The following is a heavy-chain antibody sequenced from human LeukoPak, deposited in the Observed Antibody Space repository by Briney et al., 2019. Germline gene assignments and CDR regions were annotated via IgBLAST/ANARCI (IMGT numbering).Heavy chain of an antibody. CDR3: ARHTRPGYSGYVNAFDI. CDR2: VYYSGST. V-gene: IGHV4-31*03. CDR1: GGSISSGGYY. Sequence: PSGTLSLTCTVSGGSISSGGYYWSWIRQHPGKGLEWIGFVYYSGSTYYNPSLKSRVTISVDTSKNQFSLKLSSVTAADTAVYYCARHTRPGYSGYVNAFDIWGQGTMVTVS. D-gene: IGHD5-12*01. J-gene: IGHJ3*02.